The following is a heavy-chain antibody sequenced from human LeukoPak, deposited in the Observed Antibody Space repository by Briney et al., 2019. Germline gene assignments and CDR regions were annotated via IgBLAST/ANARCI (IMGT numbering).Heavy chain of an antibody. V-gene: IGHV3-53*01. D-gene: IGHD6-13*01. J-gene: IGHJ4*02. Sequence: GGSLRLSCAAPGFTVSSNHMSWVRQAPGKGLEWVSVIYSGGSTYYADSVKGRFTISRDNSKNTLYLQMNSLRAEDTAVYYCASHSSSWYGFDYWGQGTLVTVSS. CDR3: ASHSSSWYGFDY. CDR2: IYSGGST. CDR1: GFTVSSNH.